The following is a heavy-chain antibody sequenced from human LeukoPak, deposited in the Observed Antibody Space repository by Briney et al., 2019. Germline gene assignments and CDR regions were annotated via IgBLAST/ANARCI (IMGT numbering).Heavy chain of an antibody. CDR3: ARADIYCSSTSCYSGFAAFDI. V-gene: IGHV3-21*05. D-gene: IGHD2-2*01. Sequence: GGSLRLSCAASGFTFSSFAIHWGRQAPGKGLEWVSYISSSSSYTNYADSVKGRFTISRDNANNSLYLQMNSLRAEDTAVYYGARADIYCSSTSCYSGFAAFDIWGQGTMVTVSS. J-gene: IGHJ3*02. CDR2: ISSSSSYT. CDR1: GFTFSSFA.